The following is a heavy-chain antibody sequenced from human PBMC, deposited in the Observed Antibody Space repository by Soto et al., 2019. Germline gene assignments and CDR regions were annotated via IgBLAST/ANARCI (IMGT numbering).Heavy chain of an antibody. CDR2: IEHSGST. J-gene: IGHJ4*02. V-gene: IGHV4-34*01. CDR1: GASFSGYS. Sequence: SETLSLTCAVHGASFSGYSWSWIRQPPGKGLEWIGDIEHSGSTNYNSSLRSRVTISLDTSKNHFSLKLNSVTAADTAVYYCARVGANPSDYWGQGTRVTVSS. D-gene: IGHD1-26*01. CDR3: ARVGANPSDY.